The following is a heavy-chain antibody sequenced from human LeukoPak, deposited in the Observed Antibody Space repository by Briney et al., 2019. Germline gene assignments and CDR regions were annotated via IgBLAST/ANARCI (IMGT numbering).Heavy chain of an antibody. J-gene: IGHJ2*01. V-gene: IGHV4-39*07. Sequence: SETLSLICSVSRGSISNSNYYWGWIRQPPGKGLEWIGNIYYSGTTYYNPSLPSLKSRVTILIDTSKNQFSLRLRSLTAADTAVYYCARVYYSSSYDYWYFDLWGRGTLVTVSS. D-gene: IGHD6-13*01. CDR1: RGSISNSNYY. CDR2: IYYSGTT. CDR3: ARVYYSSSYDYWYFDL.